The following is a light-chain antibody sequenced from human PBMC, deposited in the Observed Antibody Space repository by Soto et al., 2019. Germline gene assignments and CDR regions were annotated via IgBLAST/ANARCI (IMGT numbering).Light chain of an antibody. J-gene: IGLJ3*02. CDR3: ATWDDNLGGDWV. V-gene: IGLV1-44*01. CDR1: TSNIGSNA. CDR2: GNN. Sequence: QAVVTQAPSASGTPGQRVTISCSGSTSNIGSNAVAWYQQLPGTAPKVLIYGNNQRPSGVPDRFSGSTSGTSASLAISGLQSEDEADYYCATWDDNLGGDWVFGGGTKLTVL.